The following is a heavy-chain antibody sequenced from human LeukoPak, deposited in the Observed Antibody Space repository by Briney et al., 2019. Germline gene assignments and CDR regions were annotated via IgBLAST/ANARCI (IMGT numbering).Heavy chain of an antibody. Sequence: SETLSLTCTVSGGSISSSSYYWGWIRQPPGKGLEWIGSIYYSGSTYYNPSLKSRVTISVDTSKNQFSLKLSSVTAADTAVYYCAKEEGWLYSGYEAIDYWGQGTLVTVSS. D-gene: IGHD5-12*01. J-gene: IGHJ4*02. V-gene: IGHV4-39*07. CDR3: AKEEGWLYSGYEAIDY. CDR2: IYYSGST. CDR1: GGSISSSSYY.